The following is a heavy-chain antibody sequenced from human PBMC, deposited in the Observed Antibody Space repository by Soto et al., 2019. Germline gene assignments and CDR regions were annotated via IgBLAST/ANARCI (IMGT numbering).Heavy chain of an antibody. V-gene: IGHV4-59*02. CDR2: IYNGGRT. Sequence: QVQLQESGPGLVKTSETMSLTCTASGASVSSYYWSWIRQPPGKGLEWIGHIYNGGRTNYNPSLKSRVIISXXMSNNQFSLKLTSVTAADTAVYYCARTTGWPGFDFWGQGALVTVSS. D-gene: IGHD6-19*01. CDR1: GASVSSYY. CDR3: ARTTGWPGFDF. J-gene: IGHJ4*02.